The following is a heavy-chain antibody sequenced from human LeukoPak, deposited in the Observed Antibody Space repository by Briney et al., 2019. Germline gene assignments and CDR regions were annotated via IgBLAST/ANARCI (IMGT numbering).Heavy chain of an antibody. J-gene: IGHJ4*02. D-gene: IGHD3-9*01. CDR1: GFTFSSYS. V-gene: IGHV3-21*01. CDR2: ISSSSSYI. CDR3: ARDDILTGQPWNY. Sequence: GGSLRLSCAASGFTFSSYSMNWVRQAPGKGLEWVSSISSSSSYIYYADSVKGRFTISRDNAKNSLYLQMNSLRAEDAAVYYCARDDILTGQPWNYWGQGTLVTVSS.